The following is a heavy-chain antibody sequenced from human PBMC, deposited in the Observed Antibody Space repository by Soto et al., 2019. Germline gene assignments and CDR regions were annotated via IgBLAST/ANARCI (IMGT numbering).Heavy chain of an antibody. V-gene: IGHV3-11*01. CDR3: ARVREYSSGWPNDAFDI. Sequence: GGSLRLSCAASGFTFSDYYMSWIRQAPGKGLEWVSYISSSGSTIYYADSVKGRFTISRDNAKNSLYLQMNSLRAEDTAVYYCARVREYSSGWPNDAFDIWGQGTMVTVSS. CDR1: GFTFSDYY. CDR2: ISSSGSTI. D-gene: IGHD6-19*01. J-gene: IGHJ3*02.